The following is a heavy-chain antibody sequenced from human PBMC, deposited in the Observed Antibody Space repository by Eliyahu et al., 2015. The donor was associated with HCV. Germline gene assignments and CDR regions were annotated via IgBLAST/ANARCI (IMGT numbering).Heavy chain of an antibody. CDR2: ISGSGGXX. J-gene: IGHJ6*02. CDR3: ATGLLGYCSSTSCSQEDYYYGMDV. D-gene: IGHD2-2*01. V-gene: IGHV3-23*01. Sequence: EVQLLESGGGLVQPGGSLRLSXAASGFTFSSXAMXWVRXXPGKGLEWVSAISGSGGXXYYADSVKGRFTISRDNSKNTLYLQMNSLRAEDTAVYYCATGLLGYCSSTSCSQEDYYYGMDVWGQGTTVTVSS. CDR1: GFTFSSXA.